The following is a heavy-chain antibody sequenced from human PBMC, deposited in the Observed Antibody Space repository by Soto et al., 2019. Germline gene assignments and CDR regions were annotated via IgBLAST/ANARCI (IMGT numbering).Heavy chain of an antibody. Sequence: GGSLRVSCEASGFTFNIYAMTWVRQAPGKGLEWVSNTGSTGTTTYYADSVKGRFAISRDNSKSTLYLQMNSLRAEDTAVYYCATVARYDDFDVWGQGTMVTVSS. CDR3: ATVARYDDFDV. D-gene: IGHD3-9*01. V-gene: IGHV3-23*01. CDR2: TGSTGTTT. J-gene: IGHJ3*01. CDR1: GFTFNIYA.